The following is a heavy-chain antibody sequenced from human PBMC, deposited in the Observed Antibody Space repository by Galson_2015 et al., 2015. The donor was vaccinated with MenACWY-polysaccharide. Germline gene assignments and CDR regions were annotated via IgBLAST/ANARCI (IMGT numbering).Heavy chain of an antibody. CDR3: AKANSGGICTSGWACWFDP. CDR2: IGGSGTT. Sequence: SLRLSCAASGFTFTNYAMNWVRQAPGKGLEWVSSIGGSGTTYYEDSVKGRFTISSDNSKNMVYLQMNSLRAEDTAIYYCAKANSGGICTSGWACWFDPWGQGSLVIVSS. CDR1: GFTFTNYA. J-gene: IGHJ5*02. V-gene: IGHV3-23*01. D-gene: IGHD2-15*01.